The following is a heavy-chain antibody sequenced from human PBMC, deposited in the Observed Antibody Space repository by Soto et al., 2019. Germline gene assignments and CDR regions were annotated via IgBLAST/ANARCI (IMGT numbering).Heavy chain of an antibody. Sequence: SETLSLTCTVSGGSVSSGSYYWSWIRQPPGKGLEWIGYIYYSGSTDYNPSLKSRVTISVDTSKNQFSLKLSSVTAADTAVYYCAREDILAGDAFDIWGQGTMVTVSS. J-gene: IGHJ3*02. CDR1: GGSVSSGSYY. D-gene: IGHD2-8*02. CDR2: IYYSGST. V-gene: IGHV4-61*01. CDR3: AREDILAGDAFDI.